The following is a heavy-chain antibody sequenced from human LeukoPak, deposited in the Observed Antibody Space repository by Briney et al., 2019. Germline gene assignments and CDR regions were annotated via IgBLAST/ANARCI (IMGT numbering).Heavy chain of an antibody. CDR1: GYTLTELS. V-gene: IGHV1-24*01. Sequence: ASVKVSCKVSGYTLTELSMHWVRQAPGKGLEWMGGLDPEDGETIYAQKFQGRVTMTRDTSTSTVYMELSSLRSEDTAVYYCARVGEGGPSYYYYGMDVWGQGTTVTVSS. CDR3: ARVGEGGPSYYYYGMDV. D-gene: IGHD3-16*01. J-gene: IGHJ6*02. CDR2: LDPEDGET.